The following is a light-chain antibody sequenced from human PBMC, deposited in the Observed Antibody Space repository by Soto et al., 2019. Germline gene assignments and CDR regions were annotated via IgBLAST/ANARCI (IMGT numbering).Light chain of an antibody. Sequence: DTQMSQSPSSLSASVGDKVTITCRASQSISSSLNWYQQKSGKAPNLXIYGVSRLQGGVPSRFSGSGSGTDFTLSISSLQTEDFANYYRQQSYTAPSITFGQGTRLEIK. CDR1: QSISSS. V-gene: IGKV1-39*01. CDR2: GVS. J-gene: IGKJ5*01. CDR3: QQSYTAPSIT.